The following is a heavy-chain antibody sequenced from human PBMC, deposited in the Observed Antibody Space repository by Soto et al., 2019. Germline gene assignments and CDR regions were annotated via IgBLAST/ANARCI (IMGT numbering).Heavy chain of an antibody. V-gene: IGHV4-31*03. D-gene: IGHD3-22*01. CDR2: IYYSGST. J-gene: IGHJ4*02. Sequence: QVQLQESGPGLVKPSQTLSLTCTVSGGSISSGGYYWSWIRQHPGKGLEWIGYIYYSGSTYYNPSLKSRVTISVDTSKNQFSLKLSSVTAADTAVYYCAKDNRAYYYDSSGFDYWGQGTLVTVSS. CDR3: AKDNRAYYYDSSGFDY. CDR1: GGSISSGGYY.